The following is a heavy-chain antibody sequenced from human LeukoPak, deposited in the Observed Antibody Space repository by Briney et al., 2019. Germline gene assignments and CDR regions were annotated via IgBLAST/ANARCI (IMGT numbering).Heavy chain of an antibody. CDR1: GGSISSDNW. J-gene: IGHJ6*03. V-gene: IGHV4-4*02. CDR3: AKVHSSSPPYMDV. Sequence: PSETLSLTCAVSGGSISSDNWWSWVRQPPGKGLEWIGEIHHSGSTNYHPSLKSRVTISVDKSKNQFSLKLSSVTAADTAVYYCAKVHSSSPPYMDVWGKGTTVIVSS. D-gene: IGHD6-6*01. CDR2: IHHSGST.